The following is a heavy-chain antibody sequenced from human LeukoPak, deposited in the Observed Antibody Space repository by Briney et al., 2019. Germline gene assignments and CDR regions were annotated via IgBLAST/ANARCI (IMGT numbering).Heavy chain of an antibody. D-gene: IGHD6-19*01. V-gene: IGHV3-23*01. CDR3: AKDGHCPDSICPTNIAVAGYVDS. CDR2: INYNGGST. CDR1: GFSFNIYT. Sequence: GGSLRLSCAASGFSFNIYTMNWVRQPPGKGLEWVSIINYNGGSTYYADSVKGRFTISRDNSKRTVYLQMNSLRAEDTAIYYCAKDGHCPDSICPTNIAVAGYVDSWGQGTLVTVSS. J-gene: IGHJ4*02.